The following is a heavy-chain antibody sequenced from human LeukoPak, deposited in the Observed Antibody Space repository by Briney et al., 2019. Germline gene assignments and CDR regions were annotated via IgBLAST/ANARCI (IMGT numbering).Heavy chain of an antibody. CDR3: ARDTVNTTFGRVYYYGMDV. Sequence: SETLSLTCTVSGGSISSYYWSWIRQPAGKGLEWIGRIYTSGSTNYNPSLKSRVTMSVDTSKNQFSLKLSSVTAADTAVYYCARDTVNTTFGRVYYYGMDVWGQGTTVTVSS. J-gene: IGHJ6*02. D-gene: IGHD3-3*01. CDR1: GGSISSYY. V-gene: IGHV4-4*07. CDR2: IYTSGST.